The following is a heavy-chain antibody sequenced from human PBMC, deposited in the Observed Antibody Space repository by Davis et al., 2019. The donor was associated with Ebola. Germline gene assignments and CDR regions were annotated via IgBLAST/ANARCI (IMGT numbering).Heavy chain of an antibody. CDR3: ANSDYYGSGGYYKGRVWFDP. V-gene: IGHV3-30*02. Sequence: GESLKISCAASGFTFSSYGMHWVRQAPGKGLEWVAVIWYDGSNKYYADSVKGRFTISRDNSKNSLYLQMNSLRAEDTAVYYCANSDYYGSGGYYKGRVWFDPWGQGTLVTVSS. CDR2: IWYDGSNK. D-gene: IGHD3-10*01. J-gene: IGHJ5*02. CDR1: GFTFSSYG.